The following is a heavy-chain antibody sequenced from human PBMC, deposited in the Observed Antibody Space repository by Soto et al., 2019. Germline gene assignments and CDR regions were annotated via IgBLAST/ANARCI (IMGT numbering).Heavy chain of an antibody. CDR1: GFTFSSYG. J-gene: IGHJ6*03. V-gene: IGHV3-30*18. Sequence: GGSLRLSCAASGFTFSSYGMHWVRQAPGKGLEWVAVISYDGSNKYYADSVKGRFTISRDNSKNTLYLQMNSLRAEDTAVYYRAKSTYYYMDVWGKGTTVTVSS. CDR2: ISYDGSNK. CDR3: AKSTYYYMDV.